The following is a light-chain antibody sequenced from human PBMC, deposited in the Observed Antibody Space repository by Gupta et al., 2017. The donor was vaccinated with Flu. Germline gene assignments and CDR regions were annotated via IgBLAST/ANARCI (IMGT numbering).Light chain of an antibody. Sequence: QSVLTQPPSASGAPGQRVTSTCSGSSTNIGSNGVSWYQRLTGPPPKLLIYNNNPRPSVVPDRFSGSKSGTSAALAISGLQTADEADYYCAACYDSRSGDVFGTGTKVTVL. CDR1: STNIGSNG. CDR2: NNN. V-gene: IGLV1-44*01. CDR3: AACYDSRSGDV. J-gene: IGLJ1*01.